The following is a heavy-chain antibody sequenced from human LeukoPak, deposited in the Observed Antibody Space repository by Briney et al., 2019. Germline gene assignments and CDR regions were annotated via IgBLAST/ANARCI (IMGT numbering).Heavy chain of an antibody. CDR2: ISPSGGST. J-gene: IGHJ4*02. Sequence: GASVKVSCKASGYTFTTYYMHWVRQAPGRGLQWMGIISPSGGSTSYAQKFQGRVTMTRDTSTSTVYMELSSLRSDDTAIYYCARSVKMPTIVHWGQGTLVTVSS. D-gene: IGHD5-24*01. CDR1: GYTFTTYY. CDR3: ARSVKMPTIVH. V-gene: IGHV1-46*03.